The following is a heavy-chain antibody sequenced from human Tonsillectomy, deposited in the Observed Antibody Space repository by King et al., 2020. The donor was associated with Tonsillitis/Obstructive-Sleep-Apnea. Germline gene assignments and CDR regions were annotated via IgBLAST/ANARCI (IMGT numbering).Heavy chain of an antibody. J-gene: IGHJ6*03. Sequence: QLVQSGAEVKKPGASVKVSCKASGYTFTRYGVSWVRQAPGQGLEWMGWISGYNGNTKYAQTVQGRVTMTTDTSTSTAYMELRSLRSDDTAVYYCARDTNGNYEDYYCYTDVWGKGTTVTVSS. CDR1: GYTFTRYG. D-gene: IGHD1-7*01. CDR2: ISGYNGNT. V-gene: IGHV1-18*01. CDR3: ARDTNGNYEDYYCYTDV.